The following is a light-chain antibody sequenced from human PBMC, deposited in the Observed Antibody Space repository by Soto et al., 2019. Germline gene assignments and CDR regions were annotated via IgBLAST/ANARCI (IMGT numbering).Light chain of an antibody. J-gene: IGLJ2*01. V-gene: IGLV2-14*01. CDR2: EVS. CDR3: SSYTSSSTLV. CDR1: SSDVGAYNY. Sequence: QSALTQPASVSGSPGQSITISCTGTSSDVGAYNYVSWYQQHPGKAPKLIIYEVSNRPSGVSYRVSGSKSGNTASLTISGLQAEDEADYYYSSYTSSSTLVFGGGTKVTVL.